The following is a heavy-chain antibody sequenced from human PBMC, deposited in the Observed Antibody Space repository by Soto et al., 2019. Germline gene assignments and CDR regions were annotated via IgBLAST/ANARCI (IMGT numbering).Heavy chain of an antibody. CDR3: AKEVWSGPMDV. CDR2: ISYDGSNK. D-gene: IGHD3-3*01. V-gene: IGHV3-30*18. CDR1: RFTFSSYG. J-gene: IGHJ6*02. Sequence: QVQLVESGGGVVQPGRSLRLYCAASRFTFSSYGMHWVRQAPGKGLEWVAVISYDGSNKYYADSVKGRFTISRDNSKNTLYLQMNSLRAEDSAVYYCAKEVWSGPMDVWGQGTTVTVSS.